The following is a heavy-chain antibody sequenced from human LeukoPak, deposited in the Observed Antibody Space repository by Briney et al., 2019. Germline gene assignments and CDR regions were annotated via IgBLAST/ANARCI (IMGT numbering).Heavy chain of an antibody. CDR1: GGSISSNY. CDR2: IYSSGTT. CDR3: AREKIGYYDGSGRGWFDP. V-gene: IGHV4-4*07. D-gene: IGHD3-22*01. J-gene: IGHJ5*02. Sequence: PSETLSLTCSVSGGSISSNYWSWIRQPAGKGLEWIGRIYSSGTTSYNPSLKSRVTISVDTSKKQFSLKLSSVTAADTAVYYCAREKIGYYDGSGRGWFDPWGQGTLVTVSS.